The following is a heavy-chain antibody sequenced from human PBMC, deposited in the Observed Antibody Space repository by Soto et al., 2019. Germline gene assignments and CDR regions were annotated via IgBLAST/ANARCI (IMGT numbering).Heavy chain of an antibody. CDR1: GGSISSYY. J-gene: IGHJ4*02. V-gene: IGHV4-59*01. CDR3: ASSEEGTGTTSLFDY. CDR2: IYYSGST. D-gene: IGHD1-1*01. Sequence: QVQLQESGPGLVKPSETLSLTCTVSGGSISSYYWSWIRQPPGKGLEWIGYIYYSGSTNYNPSLKSRVTISVDTSKNPFSLKLSSVTAADTAVYYCASSEEGTGTTSLFDYWGQGTLVTVSS.